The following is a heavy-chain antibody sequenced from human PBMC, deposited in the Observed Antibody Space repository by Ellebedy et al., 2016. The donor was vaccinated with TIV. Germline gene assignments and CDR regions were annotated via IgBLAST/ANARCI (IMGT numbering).Heavy chain of an antibody. V-gene: IGHV4-59*01. CDR3: ARGLRGPFDY. Sequence: MPSETLSLTCTVSGGSTSSYYWSWIRQPPGRRLEWIGYIYNNGGTNYNPSLTSRVTISVDRSKNPFSLKLASVSAADTAVYYCARGLRGPFDYWGQGTLVTVSS. J-gene: IGHJ4*02. CDR2: IYNNGGT. CDR1: GGSTSSYY.